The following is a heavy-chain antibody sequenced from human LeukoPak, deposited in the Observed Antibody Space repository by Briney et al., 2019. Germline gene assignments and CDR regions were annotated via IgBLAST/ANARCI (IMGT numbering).Heavy chain of an antibody. J-gene: IGHJ6*03. D-gene: IGHD5-18*01. V-gene: IGHV1-46*01. Sequence: ASVKVSCKASGYTFTTDYIHWVRQAPGQGLEWMGIINPSGGSTTYAQKFQGRVIMTGDTSTSTVYMELRSLRSEDTAVYYCARDRQLWLRVDYYYYMDVWGKGTTVTVSS. CDR3: ARDRQLWLRVDYYYYMDV. CDR2: INPSGGST. CDR1: GYTFTTDY.